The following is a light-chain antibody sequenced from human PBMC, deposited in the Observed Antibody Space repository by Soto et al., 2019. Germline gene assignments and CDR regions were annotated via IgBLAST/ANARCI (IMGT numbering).Light chain of an antibody. CDR1: QSISNW. J-gene: IGKJ1*01. V-gene: IGKV1-12*01. CDR2: ATS. CDR3: QQANSFPWT. Sequence: EIQMTQSPSSVSASVGDRVTITCGASQSISNWLAWYQQKPGRAPKLLIYATSTLLSGVPSRFSGGRSGTDYIFTISSLQPEDFASYYCQQANSFPWTFGQGTKVDI.